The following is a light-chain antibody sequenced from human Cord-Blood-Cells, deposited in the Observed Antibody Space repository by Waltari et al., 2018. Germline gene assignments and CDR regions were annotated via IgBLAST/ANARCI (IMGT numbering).Light chain of an antibody. CDR1: QSISSW. CDR2: DAS. Sequence: DIQMTQSPSTLSASVGDRVTINCRASQSISSWLAWYQQKPGKAPKLLIDDASSLESGVPSRFSGSGSGTEFTLTISSLQPDDCATYYCQQYNSYSITFGQGTRLEIK. CDR3: QQYNSYSIT. J-gene: IGKJ5*01. V-gene: IGKV1-5*01.